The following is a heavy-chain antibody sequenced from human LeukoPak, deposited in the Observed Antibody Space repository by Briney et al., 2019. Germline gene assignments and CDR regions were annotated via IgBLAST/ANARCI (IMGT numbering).Heavy chain of an antibody. J-gene: IGHJ4*02. CDR2: ISSSSSYI. CDR1: GSTFGTNG. Sequence: GGSLKPSFAPLGSTFGTNGMTWVRQAPGKGLEWVSSISSSSSYIYYADSVKGRFTISRDNAKNSLYLQMNSLRAEDTAVYYCARAVGATDYWGQGTLVTVSS. V-gene: IGHV3-21*01. CDR3: ARAVGATDY. D-gene: IGHD1-26*01.